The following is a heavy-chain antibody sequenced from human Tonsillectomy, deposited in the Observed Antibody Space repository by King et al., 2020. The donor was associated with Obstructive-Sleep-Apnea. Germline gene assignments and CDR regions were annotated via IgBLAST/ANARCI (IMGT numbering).Heavy chain of an antibody. V-gene: IGHV1-2*02. CDR1: GYTFTGYY. J-gene: IGHJ6*02. CDR3: ARKRGGSIYYYYGMDV. D-gene: IGHD2-15*01. Sequence: QLVQSGAEVKKPGASVKVSCKASGYTFTGYYMHWVRQAPGQGLEWMGWINPNSGGTNYAQKFQGRVTMTRDTSISTAYMELSMLRSDDTAVYYCARKRGGSIYYYYGMDVWGQGTTVTVSS. CDR2: INPNSGGT.